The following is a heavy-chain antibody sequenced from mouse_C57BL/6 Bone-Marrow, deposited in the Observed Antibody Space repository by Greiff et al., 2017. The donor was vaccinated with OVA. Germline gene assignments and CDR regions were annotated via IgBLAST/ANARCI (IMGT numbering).Heavy chain of an antibody. J-gene: IGHJ2*01. V-gene: IGHV1-76*01. D-gene: IGHD1-1*01. CDR1: GYTFTDYY. CDR2: IYPGSGNT. CDR3: ARGGVTTVVATGEDY. Sequence: QVQLQQSGAELVRPGASVKLSCKASGYTFTDYYINWVKQRPGQGLEWIARIYPGSGNTYYNEKFKGKATLTAEKSSSTAYMQLSSLTSEDSAGYFCARGGVTTVVATGEDYWGQGTTLTVSS.